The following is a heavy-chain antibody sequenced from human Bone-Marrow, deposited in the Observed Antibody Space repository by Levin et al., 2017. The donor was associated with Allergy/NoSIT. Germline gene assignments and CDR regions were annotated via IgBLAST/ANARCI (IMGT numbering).Heavy chain of an antibody. D-gene: IGHD3-22*01. CDR3: VRGYDSVGHNFDY. CDR1: GFTFNSFW. Sequence: GGSLRLSCAASGFTFNSFWMTWVRQAPGKGLEWVANIKQDGSEKNYVDSVKGRFTISRDNAKNSLYLQMNSLRAEDTVLYFCVRGYDSVGHNFDYWGQGTLVTVSS. CDR2: IKQDGSEK. J-gene: IGHJ4*02. V-gene: IGHV3-7*01.